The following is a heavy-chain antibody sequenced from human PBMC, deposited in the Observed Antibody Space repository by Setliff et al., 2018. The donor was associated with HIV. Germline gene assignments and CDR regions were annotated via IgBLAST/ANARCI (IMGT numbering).Heavy chain of an antibody. CDR2: INYSGST. D-gene: IGHD6-13*01. V-gene: IGHV4-34*01. CDR1: GGSFSDYY. CDR3: AGGEVRSRYVSSRAPFYHYYYYMDV. Sequence: SETLSLTCVVYGGSFSDYYWTWIRQPPGKGLGWIGKINYSGSTDYNSSLRSRVTISVDTSKNQISLKLTSVTAADTAVYYCAGGEVRSRYVSSRAPFYHYYYYMDVWGKGTTVTVS. J-gene: IGHJ6*03.